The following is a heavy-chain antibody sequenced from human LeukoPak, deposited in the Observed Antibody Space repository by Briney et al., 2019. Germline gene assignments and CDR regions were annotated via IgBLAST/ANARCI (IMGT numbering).Heavy chain of an antibody. CDR2: IHYTGGT. CDR3: ASYYGSGTYWYFDY. D-gene: IGHD3-10*01. CDR1: GASITSYY. V-gene: IGHV4-59*08. J-gene: IGHJ4*02. Sequence: PSETLSLTCTVSGASITSYYWSWIRQPPGKGLEWIGYIHYTGGTKYNPSLQGRVTISADSSKNQFSLRLSSITAADTAVYYCASYYGSGTYWYFDYWGQGTLVTVSS.